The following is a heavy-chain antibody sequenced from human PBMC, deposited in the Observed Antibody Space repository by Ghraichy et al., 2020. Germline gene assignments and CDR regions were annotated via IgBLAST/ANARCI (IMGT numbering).Heavy chain of an antibody. CDR3: ARDRGGGWFGTPSGY. Sequence: GGSLRLSCAASGFTFSSYWMSWVRQAPGKGLEWVANIKQDGSEKYYVDSVKGRFTISRDNAKNSLYLQMNSLRAEDTAVYYCARDRGGGWFGTPSGYWGQGTLVTVSS. D-gene: IGHD3-16*01. CDR1: GFTFSSYW. J-gene: IGHJ4*02. V-gene: IGHV3-7*01. CDR2: IKQDGSEK.